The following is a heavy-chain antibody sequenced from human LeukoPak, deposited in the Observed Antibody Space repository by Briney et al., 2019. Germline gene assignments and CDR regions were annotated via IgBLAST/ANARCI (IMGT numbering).Heavy chain of an antibody. J-gene: IGHJ4*02. CDR3: ARISMRSFDY. Sequence: GGSLRLSCAASGFTSSNYWMAWVRQAPGKGLEWVANIKDDGREKFYVDSVKGRFTISRDNAKNSLFLQMNSLRSEDTAMYFCARISMRSFDYWGQGTLVTVSS. CDR1: GFTSSNYW. CDR2: IKDDGREK. V-gene: IGHV3-7*01. D-gene: IGHD3-22*01.